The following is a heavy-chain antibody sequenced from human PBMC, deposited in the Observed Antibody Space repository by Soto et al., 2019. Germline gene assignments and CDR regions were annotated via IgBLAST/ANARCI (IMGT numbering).Heavy chain of an antibody. D-gene: IGHD1-1*01. J-gene: IGHJ4*02. Sequence: QLQLLESGPGLVKSSETLSLTCTVSGGSIRSALYYWGWIRQPPGQGLEWIGNIYYHGDTYYNPFRQSRVSISVDTSRNQISLRLSYVTAGDTAVYYCARLTLDGTRYFDYWGQGAVVTVSS. CDR3: ARLTLDGTRYFDY. CDR1: GGSIRSALYY. V-gene: IGHV4-39*01. CDR2: IYYHGDT.